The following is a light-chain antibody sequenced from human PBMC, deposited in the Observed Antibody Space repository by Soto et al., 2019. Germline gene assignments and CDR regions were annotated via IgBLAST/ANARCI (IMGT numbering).Light chain of an antibody. J-gene: IGKJ1*01. Sequence: EIVMTQSPATLSVSPGERATLSCRASQSVSSNLVWYQQKPGQAPRLLIYGASTRATGIPARFSGSGSGTEFTLTISSLQSEDFAVYYCQQYNNWLRATFGLGTKVEIK. V-gene: IGKV3-15*01. CDR2: GAS. CDR1: QSVSSN. CDR3: QQYNNWLRAT.